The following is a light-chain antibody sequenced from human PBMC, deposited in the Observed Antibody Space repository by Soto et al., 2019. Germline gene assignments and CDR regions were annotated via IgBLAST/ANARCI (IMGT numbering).Light chain of an antibody. CDR3: SSYKSSSTLPDV. Sequence: QSVLTQPASGSGSPGQSITISCTGTSSDVGGYNLVSWYQQYPDKAPKLMIFDVNTRPSGVSNRFSGSKSGNTASLTISGLQAEDEADYYCSSYKSSSTLPDVFGTGTKVTVL. CDR2: DVN. V-gene: IGLV2-14*01. CDR1: SSDVGGYNL. J-gene: IGLJ1*01.